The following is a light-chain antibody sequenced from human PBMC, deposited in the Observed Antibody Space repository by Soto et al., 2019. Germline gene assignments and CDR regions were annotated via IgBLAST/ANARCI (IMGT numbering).Light chain of an antibody. V-gene: IGKV3-15*01. CDR2: DAS. Sequence: EIVMTQSPATLSVSPGERATLSCRASRSVSSSLAWYQQKPGQAPRLLIYDASTRATGLPARFSGSGSGTEFTLTISSLQSEDFAVYYCQQYNNWPPWTFGQGTKVEVK. CDR1: RSVSSS. CDR3: QQYNNWPPWT. J-gene: IGKJ1*01.